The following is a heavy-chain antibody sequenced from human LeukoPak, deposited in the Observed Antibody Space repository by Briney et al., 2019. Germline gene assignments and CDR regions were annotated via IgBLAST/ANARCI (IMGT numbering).Heavy chain of an antibody. D-gene: IGHD1-1*01. CDR2: IYLGDSDT. J-gene: IGHJ4*02. V-gene: IGHV5-51*01. CDR3: VRHRNWNYDC. CDR1: GDSFTTYW. Sequence: GESLKISCKGSGDSFTTYWIGWVRQMPGKALEWMGIIYLGDSDTRYSPSFQGQVTISADKSINTAYLQWSSLKASDTAMYYCVRHRNWNYDCWGQGTLVTVSS.